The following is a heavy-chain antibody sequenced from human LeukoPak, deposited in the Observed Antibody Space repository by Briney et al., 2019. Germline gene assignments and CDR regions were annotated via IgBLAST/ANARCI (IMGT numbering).Heavy chain of an antibody. Sequence: GGSLRLSCAASGFTFSRYWIHWVRQAPGKGLVWVSLINSDESITTYADSVKGRFTISRDNAKNTLYLQMNGLRPEDTAVYYCARDLGYSIDYWGQGTLVTVSS. CDR2: INSDESIT. V-gene: IGHV3-74*03. J-gene: IGHJ4*02. CDR1: GFTFSRYW. CDR3: ARDLGYSIDY. D-gene: IGHD5-18*01.